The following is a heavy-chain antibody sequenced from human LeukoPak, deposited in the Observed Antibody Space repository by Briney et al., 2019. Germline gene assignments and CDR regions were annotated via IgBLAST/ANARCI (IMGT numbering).Heavy chain of an antibody. V-gene: IGHV1-2*02. CDR2: INPNSGGT. J-gene: IGHJ3*02. D-gene: IGHD3-3*01. Sequence: GASVKVSCKASAYTFTDDYMHWVRQAPGQGLEWLGWINPNSGGTNYAQKFQGRVTMTRDTYISTAYMALSRLRSDDTAVYYCARDLGVFGPKSRAFDIWGQGTMVTVSS. CDR1: AYTFTDDY. CDR3: ARDLGVFGPKSRAFDI.